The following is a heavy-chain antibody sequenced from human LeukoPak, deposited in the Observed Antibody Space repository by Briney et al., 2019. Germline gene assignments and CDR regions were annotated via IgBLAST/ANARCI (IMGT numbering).Heavy chain of an antibody. CDR2: IYYSGST. Sequence: TPSETLSLTCTVSGGSISSYYWSWIRQPPGKGLEWIGYIYYSGSTNYNPSLKSRVTISVDTSKNQFSLKLSSVTAADTAVYYCSSLALGDKAPDYWGQGTLVTVSS. V-gene: IGHV4-59*01. J-gene: IGHJ4*02. CDR3: SSLALGDKAPDY. D-gene: IGHD3-9*01. CDR1: GGSISSYY.